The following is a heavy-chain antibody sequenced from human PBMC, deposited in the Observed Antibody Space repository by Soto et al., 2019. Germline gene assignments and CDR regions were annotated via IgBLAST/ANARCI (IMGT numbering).Heavy chain of an antibody. D-gene: IGHD2-15*01. CDR3: ARDRGRSCSGGTCPFDY. Sequence: QIQLVQSGAEVKKPGASVKVSCKPSGYTFINYGITWVRQAPGQGLEWMGWISGYDGNTNYAPKLQGRVTMTRDTSTSTVYMELRRLRSDETAVYYCARDRGRSCSGGTCPFDYWGQGTLVTVSS. CDR1: GYTFINYG. V-gene: IGHV1-18*01. J-gene: IGHJ4*02. CDR2: ISGYDGNT.